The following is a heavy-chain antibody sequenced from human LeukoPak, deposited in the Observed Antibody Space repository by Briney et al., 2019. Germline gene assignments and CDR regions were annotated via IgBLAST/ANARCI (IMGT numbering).Heavy chain of an antibody. V-gene: IGHV1-18*01. CDR3: ARDLIETYCGGDCHPTLFDY. D-gene: IGHD2-21*02. CDR1: GYTFTSYG. CDR2: ISAYNGNT. J-gene: IGHJ4*02. Sequence: ASVKVSCKASGYTFTSYGISWVRQAPGQGLEWMGRISAYNGNTNYAQKLQGRVTMTTDTSTSTAYMELRSLRSDDTAVYYCARDLIETYCGGDCHPTLFDYWGQGTLVTVSS.